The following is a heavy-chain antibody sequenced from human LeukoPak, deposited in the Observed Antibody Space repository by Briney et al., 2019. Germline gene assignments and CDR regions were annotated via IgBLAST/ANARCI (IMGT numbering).Heavy chain of an antibody. CDR3: AREGALSQLVDY. CDR2: VYHSGSA. CDR1: NGSISSGGYY. J-gene: IGHJ4*02. D-gene: IGHD3-16*01. V-gene: IGHV4-30-2*01. Sequence: SETLSLTCTVSNGSISSGGYYWSWIRQPPGTGLEWIGYVYHSGSAYYNPSLKSRVTISVDRSVNQFSLKLSSVTAADTAVYYCAREGALSQLVDYWGQGTLVTVSS.